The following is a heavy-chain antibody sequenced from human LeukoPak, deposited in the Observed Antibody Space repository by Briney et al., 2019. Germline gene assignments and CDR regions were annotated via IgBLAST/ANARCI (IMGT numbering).Heavy chain of an antibody. CDR1: SGSISSDQSY. D-gene: IGHD6-13*01. J-gene: IGHJ5*02. Sequence: SETLSLTCIVSSGSISSDQSYWGWIRRPPGKGLEWLGAIYYSGSTYINPSLRGRVTLSVDTSKNQYSLRLNSVTAADTAVYYCARRIAAAAVNWFDPWGQGTLVTVSS. CDR2: IYYSGST. CDR3: ARRIAAAAVNWFDP. V-gene: IGHV4-39*01.